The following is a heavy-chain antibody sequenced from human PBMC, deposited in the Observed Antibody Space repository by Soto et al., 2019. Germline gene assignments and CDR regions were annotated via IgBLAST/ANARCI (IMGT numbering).Heavy chain of an antibody. V-gene: IGHV3-23*01. CDR2: ISGSGGST. Sequence: GGSLRLSCAASGFTFSSYAMSWVRQAPGKGLEWVSAISGSGGSTYYADSVKGRFTISRDNSKNTLYLQMNSLRAEDTAVYYCAKYLGMRGSGGYNSQEYYYYGMDVWGQGTTVTVSS. D-gene: IGHD5-18*01. CDR3: AKYLGMRGSGGYNSQEYYYYGMDV. J-gene: IGHJ6*02. CDR1: GFTFSSYA.